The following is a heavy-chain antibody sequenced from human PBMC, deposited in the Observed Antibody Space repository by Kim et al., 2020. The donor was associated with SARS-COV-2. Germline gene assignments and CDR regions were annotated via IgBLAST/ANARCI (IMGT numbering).Heavy chain of an antibody. CDR1: GYTFTSYG. D-gene: IGHD2-15*01. V-gene: IGHV1-18*04. Sequence: ASVKVSCKASGYTFTSYGISWVRQAPGQGLEWMGWISAYNGNINYAQKLQGRVTMTTDTSTSTAYMELRSLRSDDTAVYYCARGQRLGYCSGGSCYSMGYTWFDPWGQGTLVTVSS. CDR2: ISAYNGNI. J-gene: IGHJ5*02. CDR3: ARGQRLGYCSGGSCYSMGYTWFDP.